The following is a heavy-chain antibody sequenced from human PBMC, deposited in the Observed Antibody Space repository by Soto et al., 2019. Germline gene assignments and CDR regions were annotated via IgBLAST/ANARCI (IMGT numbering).Heavy chain of an antibody. CDR3: AKVSLGAATITDYYYYGLDV. D-gene: IGHD1-26*01. J-gene: IGHJ6*02. CDR1: GFTFSSYS. V-gene: IGHV3-48*01. CDR2: ISSSSSTI. Sequence: GGSLRLSCAASGFTFSSYSMNWVRQARGKGLEWVSYISSSSSTIYYADSVKGRFTISRDNAKNTLYLQMSSLRADDTAVYYCAKVSLGAATITDYYYYGLDVWGQGTTVTVSS.